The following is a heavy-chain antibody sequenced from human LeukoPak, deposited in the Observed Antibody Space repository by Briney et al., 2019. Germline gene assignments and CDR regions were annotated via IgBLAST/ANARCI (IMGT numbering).Heavy chain of an antibody. Sequence: TSETLSLTCTVSGGSIRGYFWTWIWQPPGKGLEWIGYIYYSGSTNYNPSLKSRVTIAVDTSKNQFSLRLNSVTAADTAVYYCAMAYSSSWYYFDYWGQGTLVTVSS. J-gene: IGHJ4*02. CDR3: AMAYSSSWYYFDY. D-gene: IGHD6-13*01. CDR2: IYYSGST. CDR1: GGSIRGYF. V-gene: IGHV4-59*01.